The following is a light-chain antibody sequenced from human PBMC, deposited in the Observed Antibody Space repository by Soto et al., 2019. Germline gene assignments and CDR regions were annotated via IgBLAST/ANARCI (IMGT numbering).Light chain of an antibody. J-gene: IGLJ1*01. V-gene: IGLV1-40*01. CDR3: QTHDSSLSSYV. Sequence: QSVLTQPPSVSGAPGQRVTISCTGSRSNIGAGYDVHWYQHLPGTGPKLLIYGNDNRPSGVPDRFSGSKSGTSASLAITGLQAEDEADYYCQTHDSSLSSYVFGTGTKLTVL. CDR1: RSNIGAGYD. CDR2: GND.